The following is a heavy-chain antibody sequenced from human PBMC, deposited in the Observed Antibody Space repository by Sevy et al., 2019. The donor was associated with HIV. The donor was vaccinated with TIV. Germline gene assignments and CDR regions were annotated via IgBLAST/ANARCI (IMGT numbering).Heavy chain of an antibody. D-gene: IGHD3-3*01. CDR1: GFTFSSYW. V-gene: IGHV3-74*01. CDR3: VRDPSYYDFWSGYSGGAFDI. J-gene: IGHJ3*02. CDR2: INSDGSST. Sequence: GGSLRLSCAASGFTFSSYWMHWVRQAPGKGLVWVSRINSDGSSTSYADSVKGRFTISRDNAKNTLYLQMNSLRAEDTAVYYCVRDPSYYDFWSGYSGGAFDIWGQGTMVTVSS.